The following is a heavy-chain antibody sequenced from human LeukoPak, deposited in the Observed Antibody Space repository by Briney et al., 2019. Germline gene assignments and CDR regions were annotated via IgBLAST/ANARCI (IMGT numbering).Heavy chain of an antibody. J-gene: IGHJ5*01. CDR3: AKSEEGGYDS. CDR2: IGSNSYYI. D-gene: IGHD1-26*01. Sequence: GGSLRLSCAASGFTFSSYSMNWVRQAPGKGLEWVSSIGSNSYYIYYADSLRGRFTISRDNAKNSLYLQMNNLRAEDTAVYYCAKSEEGGYDSWGQGTLVTVSS. V-gene: IGHV3-21*01. CDR1: GFTFSSYS.